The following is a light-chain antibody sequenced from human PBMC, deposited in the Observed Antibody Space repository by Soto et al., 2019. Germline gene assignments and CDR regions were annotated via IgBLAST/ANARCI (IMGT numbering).Light chain of an antibody. CDR2: GAS. J-gene: IGKJ4*01. CDR1: QSVSSN. Sequence: EIVMTQSPATLSVYPGERATLSCRASQSVSSNLAWYQQKPGQAPRLLIYGASTRATGIPARFSGSGSGTEFTLTISSLQSEDFAVYYCQQYSNWPPLTFGGGTKVDIK. CDR3: QQYSNWPPLT. V-gene: IGKV3-15*01.